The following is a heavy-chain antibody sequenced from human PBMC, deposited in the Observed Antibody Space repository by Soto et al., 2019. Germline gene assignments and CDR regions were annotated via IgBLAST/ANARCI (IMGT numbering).Heavy chain of an antibody. CDR3: ARVYCSSTSCYSYYGMDV. CDR1: GYTFTSYG. Sequence: ASAKVSCKASGYTFTSYGISWVRQAPGQGLEWMGWISAYNGNTNYAQKLQGRVTMTTDTSTSTAYMELRSPRSDDTAVYYCARVYCSSTSCYSYYGMDVWGQGTTVTVSS. V-gene: IGHV1-18*01. J-gene: IGHJ6*02. CDR2: ISAYNGNT. D-gene: IGHD2-2*01.